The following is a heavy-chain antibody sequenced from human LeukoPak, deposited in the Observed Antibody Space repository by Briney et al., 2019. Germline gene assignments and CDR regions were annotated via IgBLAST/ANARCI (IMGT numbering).Heavy chain of an antibody. Sequence: PSETLSLTCTVSGGSISSYYWSWIRQPPGKGLEWIGYIYYSGSTNYNPSLKSRVTISVDTSKNQFSLKLSSVTAADTAVYYCARSRDGYNSNSFDIWGQGILVTVSS. J-gene: IGHJ3*02. D-gene: IGHD5-24*01. V-gene: IGHV4-59*01. CDR3: ARSRDGYNSNSFDI. CDR2: IYYSGST. CDR1: GGSISSYY.